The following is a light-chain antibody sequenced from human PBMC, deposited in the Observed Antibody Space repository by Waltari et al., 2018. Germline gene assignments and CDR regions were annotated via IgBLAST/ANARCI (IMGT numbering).Light chain of an antibody. Sequence: QSALTQPASVSGSPGQSITISCTETSSHVGSYDLVSWYQQHPGKAPKVIIYEGTKRPSGVSNRFSGSKSGNTASLTISGLQAEDEADYYCSSYTGSTTPRVFGGGTKLTVL. J-gene: IGLJ2*01. CDR1: SSHVGSYDL. V-gene: IGLV2-23*01. CDR2: EGT. CDR3: SSYTGSTTPRV.